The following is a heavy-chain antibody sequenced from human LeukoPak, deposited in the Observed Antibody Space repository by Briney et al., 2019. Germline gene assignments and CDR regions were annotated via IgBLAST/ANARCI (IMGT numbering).Heavy chain of an antibody. Sequence: GGSLRLSCEGSGFTFSNYWMSWVRQAPGKGLEWVGKINQDGSQKTYANSVEGRFTMSRDNAKNSLYLQMNNLKTEDTGAYYCARYSAYNLDNWGQGTLVTVSS. D-gene: IGHD5-12*01. CDR3: ARYSAYNLDN. J-gene: IGHJ4*02. V-gene: IGHV3-7*01. CDR1: GFTFSNYW. CDR2: INQDGSQK.